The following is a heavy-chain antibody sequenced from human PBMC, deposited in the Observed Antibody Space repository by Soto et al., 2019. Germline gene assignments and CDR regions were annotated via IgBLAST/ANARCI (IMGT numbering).Heavy chain of an antibody. D-gene: IGHD3-22*01. Sequence: QVQLVQSGAEVRKPGSSVRVSCKASGGSFNRHTISWVRQAPGQGLEWMGGISPIFGKANHAQKFQGRVTIIADESTSTVYMELSSLRSDDTAIYYCARGWGYDSTDYYYAYWGQGTLVIVSS. J-gene: IGHJ4*02. V-gene: IGHV1-69*01. CDR2: ISPIFGKA. CDR3: ARGWGYDSTDYYYAY. CDR1: GGSFNRHT.